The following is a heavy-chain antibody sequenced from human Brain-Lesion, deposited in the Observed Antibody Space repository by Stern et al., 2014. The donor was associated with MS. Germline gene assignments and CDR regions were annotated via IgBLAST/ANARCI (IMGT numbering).Heavy chain of an antibody. Sequence: QVQLVESGPGLVKPSETLSLTCTVAGGSVSSTSYAWAWIRQPPGKGLEWIGTIYYSGNTYYSPSLKSRLTISLVTSKNQFSLQLRSVTAADTAVYYCAGEEDIRYCSGGSCTGNWFDPWGQGTLVTVSS. CDR3: AGEEDIRYCSGGSCTGNWFDP. J-gene: IGHJ5*02. V-gene: IGHV4-39*01. D-gene: IGHD2-15*01. CDR1: GGSVSSTSYA. CDR2: IYYSGNT.